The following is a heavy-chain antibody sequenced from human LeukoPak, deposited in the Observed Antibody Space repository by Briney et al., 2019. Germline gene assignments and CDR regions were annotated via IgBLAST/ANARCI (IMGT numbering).Heavy chain of an antibody. CDR1: GFSFNNDW. V-gene: IGHV3-7*01. Sequence: GGSLRLSCATSGFSFNNDWMDWVRQAPGKGLEWVANINQDGSEKNCLDSVKGRFTIPRDNAQNSLYLQMNGLRVEDTAVYYCTRRLDEWGQGTLVTVSS. CDR3: TRRLDE. D-gene: IGHD3-16*01. J-gene: IGHJ4*02. CDR2: INQDGSEK.